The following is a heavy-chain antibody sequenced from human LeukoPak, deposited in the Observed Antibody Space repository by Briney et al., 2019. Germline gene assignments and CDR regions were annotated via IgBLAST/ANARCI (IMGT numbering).Heavy chain of an antibody. Sequence: SETLSLTCAVSGGSISSGGYSWSWIRHPPGKGLEWIGYIYHSGSTYYNPSLKSRVTISVDTSKNQFSLKLNSVTAADTAMYYCARLFHPALSGNYPFDYWGQGTLVTVSS. J-gene: IGHJ4*02. CDR2: IYHSGST. CDR1: GGSISSGGYS. CDR3: ARLFHPALSGNYPFDY. V-gene: IGHV4-30-2*02. D-gene: IGHD1-26*01.